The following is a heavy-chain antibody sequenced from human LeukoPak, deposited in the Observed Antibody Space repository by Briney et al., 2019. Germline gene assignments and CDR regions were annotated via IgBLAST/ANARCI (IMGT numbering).Heavy chain of an antibody. CDR2: ISGSGDST. CDR3: AREGLWAAAGTFDY. Sequence: PGVSLRLSCAASGFTFSSYAMSWVRQAPGKGLAWVSTISGSGDSTDYPDSVKGRFTISRDNSKNTLSLQMNSLRGEDTAVYYCAREGLWAAAGTFDYWGQGTLVTASS. CDR1: GFTFSSYA. J-gene: IGHJ4*02. D-gene: IGHD6-13*01. V-gene: IGHV3-23*01.